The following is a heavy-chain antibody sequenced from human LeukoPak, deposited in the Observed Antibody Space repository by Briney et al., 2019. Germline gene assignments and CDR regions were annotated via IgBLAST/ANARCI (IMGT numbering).Heavy chain of an antibody. CDR2: IYYSGST. CDR3: AREYCSSTSCQADY. D-gene: IGHD2-2*01. CDR1: GGSISSYY. Sequence: SETLSLTCTVSGGSISSYYWSWIRQPPGKGLEWIGCIYYSGSTNYNPSLKSRVTISVDTSKNQFSLKLSSVSAADTAVYYCAREYCSSTSCQADYWGQGTLVTVSS. V-gene: IGHV4-59*01. J-gene: IGHJ4*02.